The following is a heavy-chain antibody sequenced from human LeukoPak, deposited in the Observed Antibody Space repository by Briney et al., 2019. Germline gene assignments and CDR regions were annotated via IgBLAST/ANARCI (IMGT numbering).Heavy chain of an antibody. D-gene: IGHD6-19*01. Sequence: RGSLRLSCVASGFTFSSSWMHWVRQAPGKGRVWVSRYYSDGRTTTYGDSVRGRFTIPRDNAKNMLYRKMRGVSAEDTAVYYCVRETFIAMVGSHALDIWGQGAMVTVSP. CDR3: VRETFIAMVGSHALDI. V-gene: IGHV3-74*01. J-gene: IGHJ3*02. CDR2: YYSDGRTT. CDR1: GFTFSSSW.